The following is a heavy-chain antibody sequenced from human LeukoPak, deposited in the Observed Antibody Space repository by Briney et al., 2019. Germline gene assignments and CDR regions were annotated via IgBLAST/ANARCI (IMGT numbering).Heavy chain of an antibody. CDR2: ISSSGSTI. D-gene: IGHD3-3*01. Sequence: GGSLRLSCAGSGFTFSSYEMNWVRQAPGKGLEWVSYISSSGSTIYYADSVKGRFTISRDNAKNSLYLQMNSLRDTAVYYCAGGDYDFWSGYYRGFDYWGQGTLVTVSS. CDR3: AGGDYDFWSGYYRGFDY. J-gene: IGHJ4*02. V-gene: IGHV3-48*03. CDR1: GFTFSSYE.